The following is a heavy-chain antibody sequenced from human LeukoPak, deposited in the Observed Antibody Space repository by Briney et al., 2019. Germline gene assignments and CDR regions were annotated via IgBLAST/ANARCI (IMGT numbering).Heavy chain of an antibody. CDR3: AKDLGYGDPRGGTDV. CDR2: ISWNSGSI. CDR1: GFTFDDYA. V-gene: IGHV3-9*01. D-gene: IGHD4-17*01. J-gene: IGHJ6*02. Sequence: GRSLRLSCAASGFTFDDYAMHWVRQAPGKGLEWVSGISWNSGSIGYADSVKGRFTISRDNAKNSLYLQMNSLRAEDTALYYCAKDLGYGDPRGGTDVWGQGTTVTVSS.